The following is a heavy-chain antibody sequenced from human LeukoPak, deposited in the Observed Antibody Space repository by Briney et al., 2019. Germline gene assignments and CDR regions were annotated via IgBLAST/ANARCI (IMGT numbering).Heavy chain of an antibody. CDR1: GYTFTDYY. CDR3: ARVSGTTSFGNYWFDS. CDR2: INPNSGAT. J-gene: IGHJ5*01. V-gene: IGHV1-2*02. D-gene: IGHD3-10*01. Sequence: GASVTVSCKASGYTFTDYYMHWVRQAPGQGLEWMGWINPNSGATNHAQNFQARVAMTRDTSISTAYMELSSLRSDDTAVYYCARVSGTTSFGNYWFDSWGRGTLVTVSS.